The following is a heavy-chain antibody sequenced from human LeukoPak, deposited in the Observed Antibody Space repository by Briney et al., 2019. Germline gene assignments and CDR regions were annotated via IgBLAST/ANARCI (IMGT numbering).Heavy chain of an antibody. J-gene: IGHJ4*02. CDR2: IYHSGST. D-gene: IGHD3-10*01. CDR1: GGSISGSNW. V-gene: IGHV4-4*02. Sequence: SETLSLTCAVSGGSISGSNWWSWVRQPPGKGLEWIGEIYHSGSTNYNPSLKSRATISVDKSKNQFSLKLSSVTAADTAVYYCASEKGSAAPLDYWGQGTLVTVSS. CDR3: ASEKGSAAPLDY.